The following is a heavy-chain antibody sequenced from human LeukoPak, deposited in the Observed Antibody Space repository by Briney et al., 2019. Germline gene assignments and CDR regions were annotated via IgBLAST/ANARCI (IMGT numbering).Heavy chain of an antibody. CDR2: ISSNGDNT. J-gene: IGHJ4*02. CDR3: VGGTGY. V-gene: IGHV3-64D*06. CDR1: GFTFSTYV. Sequence: GGSLRLSCSVSGFTFSTYVMHWVRQAPGKGLEYVSAISSNGDNTYYADSVKGRFTISRDNSKNTLYLQMSSLRADDTAVYYCVGGTGYWGQGTLVTV.